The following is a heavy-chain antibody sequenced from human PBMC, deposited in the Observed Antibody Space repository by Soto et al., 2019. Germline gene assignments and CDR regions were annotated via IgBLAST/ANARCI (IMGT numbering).Heavy chain of an antibody. CDR3: AKALVVVPAAKVCYYMDV. J-gene: IGHJ6*03. CDR1: GFTFSSYG. CDR2: ISYDGSNK. D-gene: IGHD2-2*01. V-gene: IGHV3-30*18. Sequence: GGSLRLSCAASGFTFSSYGMHWVRQAPGKGLEWVAVISYDGSNKYYADSVKGRFTISRDNSKNTLYLQMNSLRAEDTAVYYCAKALVVVPAAKVCYYMDVWGKGTTVTVSS.